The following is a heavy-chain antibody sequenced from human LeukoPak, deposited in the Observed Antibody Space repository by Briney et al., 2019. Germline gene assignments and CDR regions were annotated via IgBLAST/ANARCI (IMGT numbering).Heavy chain of an antibody. CDR2: INPNSGGT. Sequence: ASVKVSCKASGYTFTGYYMHWVRRAPGQGLEWMGWINPNSGGTNYAQKFQGRVTMTRDTSISTAYMELSRLRSDDTAVYYCARVQDSSGYPLYYYYMDVWGKGTTVTVSS. CDR1: GYTFTGYY. CDR3: ARVQDSSGYPLYYYYMDV. D-gene: IGHD3-22*01. J-gene: IGHJ6*03. V-gene: IGHV1-2*02.